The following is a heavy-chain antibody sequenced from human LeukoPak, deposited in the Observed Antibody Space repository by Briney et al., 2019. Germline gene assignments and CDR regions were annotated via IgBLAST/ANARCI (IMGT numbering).Heavy chain of an antibody. CDR1: GYTFTSYY. J-gene: IGHJ4*01. V-gene: IGHV1-46*01. D-gene: IGHD3-22*01. CDR2: INPSGGST. CDR3: ASLVITSPFDY. Sequence: ASVKVSFTASGYTFTSYYMHWVRQAPGQGLEWMGIINPSGGSTSYAQKFQGRVTMTRDTSTSTVYMELSSLRSEDTAVYYCASLVITSPFDYWGQGTLVTVSS.